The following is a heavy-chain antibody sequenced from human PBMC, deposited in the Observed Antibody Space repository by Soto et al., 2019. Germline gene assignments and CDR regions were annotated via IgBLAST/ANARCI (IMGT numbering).Heavy chain of an antibody. CDR2: IIPILGIA. D-gene: IGHD3-16*01. V-gene: IGHV1-69*02. J-gene: IGHJ4*02. CDR3: ARASWGEGQYYFDY. Sequence: SVKVSCKASGGTFSSYTISWVRQAPGQGLEWMGRIIPILGIANYAQKFQGRVTITADKSTSTAYMELSSLRSEDTAVYYCARASWGEGQYYFDYWGEETLVTVS. CDR1: GGTFSSYT.